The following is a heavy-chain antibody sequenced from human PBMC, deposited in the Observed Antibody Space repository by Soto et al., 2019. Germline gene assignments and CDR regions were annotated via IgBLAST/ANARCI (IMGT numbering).Heavy chain of an antibody. CDR1: GFTFSSYG. Sequence: GSLRLYCSASGFTFSSYGMHWVRQAPGKGLDWVAVIPYDGSNKYYADSVKGRFTISRDNSKNTLYLQMNSLRAEDTAVYYCAKDRAWKRGYSSSWRSPLDYWGQGTLVTVSS. CDR2: IPYDGSNK. V-gene: IGHV3-30*18. D-gene: IGHD6-13*01. CDR3: AKDRAWKRGYSSSWRSPLDY. J-gene: IGHJ4*02.